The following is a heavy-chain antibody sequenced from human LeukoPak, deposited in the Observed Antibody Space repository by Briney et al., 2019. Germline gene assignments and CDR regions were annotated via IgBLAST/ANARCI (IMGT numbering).Heavy chain of an antibody. CDR2: FDPEDGET. CDR3: ATVNLRRGSYYYYYYGMDV. J-gene: IGHJ6*02. CDR1: GYTLTELS. D-gene: IGHD1-26*01. Sequence: ASVKVSWKVSGYTLTELSMHWVRQAPGKVLEWMGGFDPEDGETIYAQKFQGRVTMTEDTSTDTAYMELSSRRSADTAVYYCATVNLRRGSYYYYYYGMDVWGQGTTVTVSS. V-gene: IGHV1-24*01.